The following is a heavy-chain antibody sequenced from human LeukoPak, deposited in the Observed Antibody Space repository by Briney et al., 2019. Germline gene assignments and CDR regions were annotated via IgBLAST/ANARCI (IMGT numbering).Heavy chain of an antibody. CDR2: INPKSGGT. CDR1: GYTFTSYY. V-gene: IGHV1-2*02. D-gene: IGHD6-19*01. J-gene: IGHJ4*02. CDR3: AICGEQCLAARYYFDY. Sequence: ASVKVSCKASGYTFTSYYMNWVRQAPGQGVEWMGWINPKSGGTNYEKKYQGRVTMTRDTSISTAYMYLSRLTSADTAVYYCAICGEQCLAARYYFDYWAQGTLLTVSS.